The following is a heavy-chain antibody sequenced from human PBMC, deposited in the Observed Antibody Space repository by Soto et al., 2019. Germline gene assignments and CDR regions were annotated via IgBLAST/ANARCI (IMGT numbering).Heavy chain of an antibody. Sequence: SLRLSCAASGFTVSSNYMSWVRQAPGKGLEWVSVIYGGGSTYYADSVKGRFTISRDNSKNTLCLQMNSLRAEDTAVYYCARDSSGYYLGYGSQGTLVTVSS. CDR1: GFTVSSNY. D-gene: IGHD3-22*01. CDR2: IYGGGST. CDR3: ARDSSGYYLGY. V-gene: IGHV3-53*01. J-gene: IGHJ4*02.